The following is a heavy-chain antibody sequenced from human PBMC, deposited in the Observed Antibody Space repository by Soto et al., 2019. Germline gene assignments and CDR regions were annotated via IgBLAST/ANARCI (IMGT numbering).Heavy chain of an antibody. CDR3: ARVGKTASPPMDV. CDR2: INPSGGST. J-gene: IGHJ6*02. D-gene: IGHD2-21*02. Sequence: ASVKVSCKASGYTFTSYYMHWVRQAPGQGLELIGIINPSGGSTSYAQKFQGRVTMTRVXXXXXVXMXLXXXXTEXTAVHYCARVGKTASPPMDVWGQGTTVTVSS. V-gene: IGHV1-46*01. CDR1: GYTFTSYY.